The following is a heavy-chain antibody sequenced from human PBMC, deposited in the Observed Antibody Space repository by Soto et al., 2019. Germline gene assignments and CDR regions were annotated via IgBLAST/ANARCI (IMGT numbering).Heavy chain of an antibody. V-gene: IGHV1-24*01. CDR1: GYTLTELS. CDR3: ATDLGGSPLPPYYYGMDV. D-gene: IGHD1-26*01. CDR2: FDPEDGET. J-gene: IGHJ6*02. Sequence: ASVKVSCKVSGYTLTELSMHWVRQAPGKGLEWRGGFDPEDGETIYAQKFQGRVTMTEDTSTDTAYMELSSLRSEDTAVYYCATDLGGSPLPPYYYGMDVWGQGTTVIVSS.